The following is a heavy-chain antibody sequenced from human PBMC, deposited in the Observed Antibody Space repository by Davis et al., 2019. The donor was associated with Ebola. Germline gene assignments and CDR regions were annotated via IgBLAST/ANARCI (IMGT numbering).Heavy chain of an antibody. V-gene: IGHV3-11*01. CDR2: IAIDGNT. Sequence: VILGGSLRLSCTASGFTFSDYHMTWIRQPPGKGLDWLSHIAIDGNTYYADSVKGRFTISGDNARNSLSLQMNSLRAEDTAVYYCARDWRLFGVANGMDVWGQGTTVIVSS. D-gene: IGHD3-3*01. J-gene: IGHJ6*02. CDR1: GFTFSDYH. CDR3: ARDWRLFGVANGMDV.